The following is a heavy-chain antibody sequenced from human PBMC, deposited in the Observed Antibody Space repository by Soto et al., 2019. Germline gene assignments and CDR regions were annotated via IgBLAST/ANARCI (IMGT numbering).Heavy chain of an antibody. CDR1: GGSISSGGYY. CDR2: IYYSGST. Sequence: SETLSLTCTVSGGSISSGGYYWSWIRQHPGRGLEWIGYIYYSGSTYYNPSLKSRVTISVDTSKNQFSLKLSSVTAADTAVYYCARATSIAAGFDPWGRGTLVTVSS. V-gene: IGHV4-31*03. D-gene: IGHD6-13*01. J-gene: IGHJ5*02. CDR3: ARATSIAAGFDP.